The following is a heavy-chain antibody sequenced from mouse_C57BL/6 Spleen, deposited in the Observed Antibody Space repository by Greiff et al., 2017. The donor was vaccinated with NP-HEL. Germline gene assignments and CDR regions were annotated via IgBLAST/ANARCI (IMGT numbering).Heavy chain of an antibody. CDR3: ARASYYGSSPCDY. CDR1: GYTFTSYW. D-gene: IGHD1-1*01. CDR2: IHPNSGST. Sequence: QVQLQQPGAELVKPGASVKLSCKASGYTFTSYWMHWVKQRPGQGLEWIGMIHPNSGSTNYNEKFKSEATLTVDKSSSTAYMQLSSLTSEDSAVYYCARASYYGSSPCDYWGQGTTLTVSS. V-gene: IGHV1-64*01. J-gene: IGHJ2*01.